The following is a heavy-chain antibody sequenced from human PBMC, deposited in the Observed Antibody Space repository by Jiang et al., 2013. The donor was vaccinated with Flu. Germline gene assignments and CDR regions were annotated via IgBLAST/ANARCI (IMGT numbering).Heavy chain of an antibody. CDR2: IYYSGST. V-gene: IGHV4-59*08. Sequence: LVKPSRPCPSPALSLVASISSYYWSWIRQPPGKGLEWIGYIYYSGSTNYNPSLKSRVTISVDTSKNQFSLKLSSVTAADTAVYYCARSRSVYYGSGLVPSYFDYWGQGTLVTVSS. CDR3: ARSRSVYYGSGLVPSYFDY. CDR1: VASISSYY. J-gene: IGHJ4*02. D-gene: IGHD3-10*01.